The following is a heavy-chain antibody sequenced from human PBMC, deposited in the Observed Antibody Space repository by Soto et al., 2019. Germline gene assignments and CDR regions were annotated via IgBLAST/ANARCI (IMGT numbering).Heavy chain of an antibody. J-gene: IGHJ4*01. CDR2: ISSDGRTT. Sequence: GGSLRLSCVASGFSFSSFGIHWVRQAPGKGLEWVGVISSDGRTTYYANSVKGRFTISRDNSKNTLYLQMDSLRPEDTAVYYCAKEIAVAGDLDYWGHGTLVTVSS. CDR1: GFSFSSFG. D-gene: IGHD6-19*01. V-gene: IGHV3-30*18. CDR3: AKEIAVAGDLDY.